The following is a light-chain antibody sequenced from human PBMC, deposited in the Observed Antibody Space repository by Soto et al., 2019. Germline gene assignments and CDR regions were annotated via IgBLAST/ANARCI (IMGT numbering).Light chain of an antibody. CDR2: PDN. CDR3: AAWVDSLNGYV. J-gene: IGLJ1*01. Sequence: QSVLTQPPSASGTPGQRVTVSCSGSSSNIGSNTVNWYQQVPGTAPKLLIYPDNQLHSGVPDRFSGSKSGTSASLAISGLQSEDESDYYCAAWVDSLNGYVFGTGTKLTVL. CDR1: SSNIGSNT. V-gene: IGLV1-44*01.